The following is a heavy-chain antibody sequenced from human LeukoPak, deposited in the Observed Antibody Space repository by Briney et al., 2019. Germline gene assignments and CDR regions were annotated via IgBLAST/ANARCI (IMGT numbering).Heavy chain of an antibody. Sequence: SETLSLTCAVYGGSFSDYSWNWIRQPPGKGLEWIGEINHSGGTNYNPSLKSRVTISVDTSKNQFSLKLSSVTAADTAIYYCARQLYGSDYWGQGTLVTVSS. D-gene: IGHD4-17*01. CDR2: INHSGGT. CDR1: GGSFSDYS. J-gene: IGHJ4*02. V-gene: IGHV4-34*01. CDR3: ARQLYGSDY.